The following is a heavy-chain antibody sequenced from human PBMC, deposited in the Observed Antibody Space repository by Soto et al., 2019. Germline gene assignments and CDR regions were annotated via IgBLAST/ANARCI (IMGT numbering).Heavy chain of an antibody. CDR1: GFTFSGFS. CDR2: IRSKPNNYAT. D-gene: IGHD6-19*01. Sequence: GGSLRLSCAASGFTFSGFSMHWVRQASGKGLEWLGRIRSKPNNYATEYAASVQGRFTISRDDSKNTAYLEMNSLKTEDTAVYYCTRWAYSYGWYFDYWGQGALVTVSS. V-gene: IGHV3-73*01. CDR3: TRWAYSYGWYFDY. J-gene: IGHJ4*02.